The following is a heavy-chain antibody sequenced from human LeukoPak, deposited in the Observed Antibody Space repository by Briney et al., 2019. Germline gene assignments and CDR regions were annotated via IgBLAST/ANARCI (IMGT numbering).Heavy chain of an antibody. CDR3: ARIGRTITIFGVASMGWFDP. J-gene: IGHJ5*02. Sequence: SETLSLTCTVSDGSISSYYWSWIRQPAGKGLEWIGRIYTSGSPNYNPSLKSRVTMSVDTSKNQFSLKLSSVTAADTAVYYCARIGRTITIFGVASMGWFDPWGQGTLVTVSS. D-gene: IGHD3-3*01. V-gene: IGHV4-4*07. CDR2: IYTSGSP. CDR1: DGSISSYY.